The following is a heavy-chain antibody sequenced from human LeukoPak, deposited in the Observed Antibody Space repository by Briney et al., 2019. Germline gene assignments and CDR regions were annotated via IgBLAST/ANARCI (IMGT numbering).Heavy chain of an antibody. D-gene: IGHD2-15*01. CDR3: ASLGVVVVAATRDY. CDR2: IYYSGST. CDR1: GGSFSGYY. J-gene: IGHJ4*02. V-gene: IGHV4-34*01. Sequence: SETLSLTCAVYGGSFSGYYWSWIRQPPGKGLEWIGSIYYSGSTYYNPSLKGRVTISVDTSKNQFSLKLSSVTAADTAVYYCASLGVVVVAATRDYWGQGTLVTVSS.